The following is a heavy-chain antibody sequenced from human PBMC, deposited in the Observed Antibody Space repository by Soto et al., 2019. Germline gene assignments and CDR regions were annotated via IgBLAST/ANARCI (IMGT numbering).Heavy chain of an antibody. CDR3: ARRGIETGYYYYGMDV. J-gene: IGHJ6*02. CDR2: INPSGGST. CDR1: GYTFTSYY. Sequence: ASVKVSCKASGYTFTSYYMHWVRQAPGQGLEWMGIINPSGGSTSYAQKFQGRVTMTRDTSTSTVYMELSSLGSEDTAVYYCARRGIETGYYYYGMDVWGQGTTVTVSS. V-gene: IGHV1-46*01.